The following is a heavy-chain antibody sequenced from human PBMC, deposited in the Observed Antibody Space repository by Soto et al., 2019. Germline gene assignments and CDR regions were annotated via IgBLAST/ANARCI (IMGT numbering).Heavy chain of an antibody. J-gene: IGHJ4*02. CDR1: GFTFNTYG. CDR2: ISYDGSEK. CDR3: AKSPNFYCSSPNCYKYYFDH. Sequence: CAASGFTFNTYGMHWVRQAPGKGLEWVAVISYDGSEKYYVDSVKGRFTISKDNSKNTLYLQMNSLRPEDTAVYYCAKSPNFYCSSPNCYKYYFDHWGQRTRVTVSS. V-gene: IGHV3-30*18. D-gene: IGHD2-2*02.